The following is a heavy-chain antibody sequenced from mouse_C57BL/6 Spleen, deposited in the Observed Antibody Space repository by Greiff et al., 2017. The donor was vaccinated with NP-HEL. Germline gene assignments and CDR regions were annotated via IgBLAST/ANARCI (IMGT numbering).Heavy chain of an antibody. D-gene: IGHD1-1*01. Sequence: QVQLKQSGAELARPGASVKLSCKASGYTFTSYGISWVKQRTGQGLEWIGEIYPRSGNTYYNEKFKGKATLTADKSSSTAYMELRSLTSEDSAVYFCARDDYYGSSPAWFAYWGQGTLVTVSA. CDR2: IYPRSGNT. J-gene: IGHJ3*01. CDR1: GYTFTSYG. V-gene: IGHV1-81*01. CDR3: ARDDYYGSSPAWFAY.